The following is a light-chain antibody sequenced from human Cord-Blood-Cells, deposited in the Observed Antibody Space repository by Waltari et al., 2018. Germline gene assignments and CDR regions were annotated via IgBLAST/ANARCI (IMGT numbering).Light chain of an antibody. J-gene: IGLJ3*02. CDR1: SSAVGGYNY. CDR3: SSYTSSSTWV. Sequence: QSALTQPASVSGSLGQSITISCTGTSSAVGGYNYVSWYQQHPGKAPKLMIYDVSKRPSGVSNRFSGSKSGNTASLTISGLQAEDEADYYCSSYTSSSTWVFGGGTKLTVL. V-gene: IGLV2-14*01. CDR2: DVS.